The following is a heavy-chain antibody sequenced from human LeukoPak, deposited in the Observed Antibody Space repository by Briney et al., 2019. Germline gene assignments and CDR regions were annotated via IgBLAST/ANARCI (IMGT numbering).Heavy chain of an antibody. CDR1: GGSISSRSYY. CDR3: ARRGNIVVVTASDY. Sequence: PSETLSLTCTVSGGSISSRSYYWGWLRQPPGKGLEWFGSIYYSGSTYYNPSLKSRVTISVDTSKNQFSLKLSSVTAADTAVYYCARRGNIVVVTASDYWGQGTLVTVSS. J-gene: IGHJ4*02. CDR2: IYYSGST. D-gene: IGHD2-21*02. V-gene: IGHV4-39*01.